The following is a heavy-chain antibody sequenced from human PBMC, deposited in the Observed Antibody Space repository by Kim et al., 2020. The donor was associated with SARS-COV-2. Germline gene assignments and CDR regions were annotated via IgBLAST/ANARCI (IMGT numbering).Heavy chain of an antibody. V-gene: IGHV3-30*04. CDR1: GFTFSSYA. CDR3: ARGPNYDILTGYFDY. CDR2: ISYDGSNK. J-gene: IGHJ4*01. D-gene: IGHD3-9*01. Sequence: GGSLRLSCAASGFTFSSYAMHWVRQAPGKGLEWVAVISYDGSNKYYADSVKGRFTISRDNSKNTLYLQMNSLRAEDTAVYYCARGPNYDILTGYFDYWG.